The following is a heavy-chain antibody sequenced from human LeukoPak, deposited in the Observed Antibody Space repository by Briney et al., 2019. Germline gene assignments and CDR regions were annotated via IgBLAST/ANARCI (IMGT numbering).Heavy chain of an antibody. CDR3: ARDTGDYYFDS. CDR1: RFTFRNYG. V-gene: IGHV3-74*01. J-gene: IGHJ4*02. Sequence: GGSLRLSCVASRFTFRNYGMHWVRQAPGKGLVWVSRIKGDGSDTNNADSVKGRFTISRDNAKNTLYLQMNSLRAEDTAVYYCARDTGDYYFDSWGQGTLVTVSS. D-gene: IGHD2-21*02. CDR2: IKGDGSDT.